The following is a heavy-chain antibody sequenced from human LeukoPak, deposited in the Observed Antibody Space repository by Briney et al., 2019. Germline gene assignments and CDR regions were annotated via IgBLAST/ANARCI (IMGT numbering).Heavy chain of an antibody. D-gene: IGHD3-3*01. CDR1: GYSLSSGYY. CDR2: IYHSGST. J-gene: IGHJ4*02. V-gene: IGHV4-38-2*01. Sequence: SETLSLTCAVSGYSLSSGYYWGWIRRPPGRGLEWIGSIYHSGSTYYNPSLKSRVTISVDTSKNQFSLKLSSVTAADTAVYYCARQFTDYDFWSGFWGGYYFDYWGQGTLVTVSS. CDR3: ARQFTDYDFWSGFWGGYYFDY.